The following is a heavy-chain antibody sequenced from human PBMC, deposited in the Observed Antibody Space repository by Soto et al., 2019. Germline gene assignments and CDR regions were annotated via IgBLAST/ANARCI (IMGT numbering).Heavy chain of an antibody. CDR1: GYTFTSYA. CDR2: INAGNGNT. CDR3: AKVPSSDYGGNFANY. D-gene: IGHD4-17*01. V-gene: IGHV1-3*01. J-gene: IGHJ4*02. Sequence: ASVKVSCKASGYTFTSYAMHWVRQAPGQRLEWMGWINAGNGNTKYSQKFQGRVTITRDTSASTAYMELSSLRSEDTAVYYCAKVPSSDYGGNFANYWGQGTLVTVSS.